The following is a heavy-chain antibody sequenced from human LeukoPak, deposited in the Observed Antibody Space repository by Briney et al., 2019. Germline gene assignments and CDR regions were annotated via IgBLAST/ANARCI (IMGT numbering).Heavy chain of an antibody. CDR2: ISYDGSNK. Sequence: GRSLRLSCAASGFTFSSYAMHWVRQAPGKGLEWVAVISYDGSNKYYADSVKGRFTISRDNSKNTLYLQMNSLRAEDTAVYYCAAARYFDYWGQGTLVTVSS. J-gene: IGHJ4*02. D-gene: IGHD6-6*01. CDR1: GFTFSSYA. CDR3: AAARYFDY. V-gene: IGHV3-30-3*01.